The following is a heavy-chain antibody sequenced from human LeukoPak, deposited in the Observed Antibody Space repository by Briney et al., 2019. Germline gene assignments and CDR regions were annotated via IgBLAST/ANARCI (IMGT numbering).Heavy chain of an antibody. D-gene: IGHD3-10*01. J-gene: IGHJ3*02. CDR1: GFTVSSNY. CDR3: ARVEVRGVTDDAFDI. V-gene: IGHV3-66*01. CDR2: IYSGGST. Sequence: GGSLRLSCAASGFTVSSNYMSWVRQAPGKGLEWVSVIYSGGSTYYADSVKGRFTISRDNSKNTLYLQMNSLRAEDTAVYYCARVEVRGVTDDAFDIWGQGTMVTVSS.